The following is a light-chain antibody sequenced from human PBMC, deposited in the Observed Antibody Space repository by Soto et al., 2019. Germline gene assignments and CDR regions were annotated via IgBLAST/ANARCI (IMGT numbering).Light chain of an antibody. J-gene: IGKJ1*01. CDR1: QSVFSS. CDR2: GAA. Sequence: EIVMTQSPATLSVSPGERATLSCRASQSVFSSLAWYQHKPGQAPRLLIYGAATRATGIPARFSGSGSGTEFTLTISSLQSDDIAVYSCQKYHKWQAFGKGTKV. V-gene: IGKV3-15*01. CDR3: QKYHKWQA.